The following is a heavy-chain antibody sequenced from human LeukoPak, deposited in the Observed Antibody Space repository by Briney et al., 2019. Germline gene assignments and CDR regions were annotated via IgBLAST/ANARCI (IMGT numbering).Heavy chain of an antibody. V-gene: IGHV3-30*18. CDR1: GFTFSNHG. D-gene: IGHD3-16*01. CDR3: TKNMRGSTAEQYFQH. CDR2: ISSDGSTK. Sequence: PGGSLRLSCAASGFTFSNHGMHWVRQAPGKGLEWVAVISSDGSTKYYADSVKGRFTISRDNSENTLSLEMNSLRTEDTAVYYCTKNMRGSTAEQYFQHWGQGTLVTVSS. J-gene: IGHJ1*01.